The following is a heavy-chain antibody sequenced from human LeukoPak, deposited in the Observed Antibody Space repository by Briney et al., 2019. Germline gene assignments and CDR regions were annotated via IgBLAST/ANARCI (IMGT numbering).Heavy chain of an antibody. Sequence: SETLSLTCTVSGGSLSSYYWSWIRQPPGKGLEWIGNIYYSGSTYYNPSLKSRVTISVDTSKNQFSLWLSSVTAADTAVYYCARLETYDSTLDYWGQGTLVTVSS. D-gene: IGHD3-22*01. CDR2: IYYSGST. CDR3: ARLETYDSTLDY. V-gene: IGHV4-59*04. J-gene: IGHJ4*02. CDR1: GGSLSSYY.